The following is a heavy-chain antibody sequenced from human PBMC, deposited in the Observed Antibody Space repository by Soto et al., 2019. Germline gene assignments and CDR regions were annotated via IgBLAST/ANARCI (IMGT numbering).Heavy chain of an antibody. CDR2: IYYSGST. J-gene: IGHJ4*02. CDR1: GDSISSSTYF. V-gene: IGHV4-39*01. Sequence: SETLSLTCTVSGDSISSSTYFWGWVRQPPGKGPEWIGSIYYSGSTYYNPSLKSRVTISVDTSKNHFSLKLSSVTAADTAVYYCARHLGEGYFDYWGQGTLVTVSS. CDR3: ARHLGEGYFDY.